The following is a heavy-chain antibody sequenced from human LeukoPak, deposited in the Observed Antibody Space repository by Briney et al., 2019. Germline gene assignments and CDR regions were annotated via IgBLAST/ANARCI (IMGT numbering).Heavy chain of an antibody. Sequence: PSETLSLTCAVSGGSISSGGYSWSWIRQPPGKGLEWIGYIYHSGSTYYNPSLKSRVTISVDRSKNQFSLKLSSVTAADTAVYYCARAEEQLNFDYWGQGTLVTVSS. J-gene: IGHJ4*02. CDR3: ARAEEQLNFDY. CDR2: IYHSGST. V-gene: IGHV4-30-2*01. CDR1: GGSISSGGYS. D-gene: IGHD6-6*01.